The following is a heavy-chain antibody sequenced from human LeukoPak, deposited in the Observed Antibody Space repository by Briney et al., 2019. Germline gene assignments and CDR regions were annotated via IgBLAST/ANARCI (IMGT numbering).Heavy chain of an antibody. Sequence: GGSLRLSCAASGFTFSSYWMSWVRQAPGKGLEWVANIKKDGSEKYYVDSVKGRFTISRDNAKTSLYLQMNSLRAEDTAVYYCARGPLMGALSIWGQGTLVTVSS. CDR3: ARGPLMGALSI. CDR1: GFTFSSYW. V-gene: IGHV3-7*01. J-gene: IGHJ4*02. CDR2: IKKDGSEK. D-gene: IGHD1-26*01.